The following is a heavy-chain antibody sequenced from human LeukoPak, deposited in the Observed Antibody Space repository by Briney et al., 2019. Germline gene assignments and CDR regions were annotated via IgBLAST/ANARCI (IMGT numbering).Heavy chain of an antibody. CDR2: ISAYNGNT. J-gene: IGHJ2*01. CDR1: GYTFTSYG. V-gene: IGHV1-18*01. CDR3: ARGRLGYCSSTSCLYYWYFDL. D-gene: IGHD2-2*01. Sequence: RASVKVSCKASGYTFTSYGISWVRQAPGQGLEWMGWISAYNGNTNYAQKLQGRVTMTTDTSTSTAYMELRSLRSDDTAVYYCARGRLGYCSSTSCLYYWYFDLWGRGTLVTVSS.